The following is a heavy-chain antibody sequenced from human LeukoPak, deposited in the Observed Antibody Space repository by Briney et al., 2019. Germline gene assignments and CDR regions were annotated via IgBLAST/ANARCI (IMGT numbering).Heavy chain of an antibody. CDR1: GYTLTELS. CDR2: FDPEDGET. Sequence: ASVKVSCKVSGYTLTELSMHWVRQAPGKGLEWMGGFDPEDGETIYAQKFQGRVTMTEDTSTDTAYVELSSLRSEDTAVYYCATSPPQYYYGSGSRWFDPWGQGTLVTVSS. J-gene: IGHJ5*02. V-gene: IGHV1-24*01. CDR3: ATSPPQYYYGSGSRWFDP. D-gene: IGHD3-10*01.